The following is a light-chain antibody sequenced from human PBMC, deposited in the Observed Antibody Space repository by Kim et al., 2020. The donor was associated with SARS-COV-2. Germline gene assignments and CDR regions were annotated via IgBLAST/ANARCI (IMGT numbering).Light chain of an antibody. CDR1: QGINNH. CDR3: QQLDSYPWT. V-gene: IGKV1-9*01. Sequence: ASVGDRVAVTCRVSQGINNHLAWYQQKPGKAPKLLIFAASTLQSGVPSRFRGSGSGTEFTLTVSSLQPEDFATYYCQQLDSYPWTFGQGTKVDIK. CDR2: AAS. J-gene: IGKJ1*01.